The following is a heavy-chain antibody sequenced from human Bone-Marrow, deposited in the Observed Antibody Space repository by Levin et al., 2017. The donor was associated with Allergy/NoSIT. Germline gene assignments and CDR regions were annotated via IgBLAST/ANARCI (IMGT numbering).Heavy chain of an antibody. CDR3: ATETLLWFGDLGP. CDR2: IYYSGST. Sequence: HSQTLSLTCTVSGGSISSSSYYWGWIRQPPGKGLEWIGSIYYSGSTYYNPSLKSRVTISVDTSKNQFSLKLSSVTAADTAVYYCATETLLWFGDLGPWGQGTLVTVSS. V-gene: IGHV4-39*07. J-gene: IGHJ5*02. D-gene: IGHD3-10*01. CDR1: GGSISSSSYY.